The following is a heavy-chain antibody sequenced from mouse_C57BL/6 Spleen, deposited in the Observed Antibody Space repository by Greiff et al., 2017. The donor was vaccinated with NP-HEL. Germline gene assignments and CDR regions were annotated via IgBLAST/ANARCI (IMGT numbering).Heavy chain of an antibody. Sequence: EVMLVESGGGLVKPGGSLKLSCAASGFTFSDYGMHWVRQAPEKGLEWVAYISSGSSTIYYADTVKGRFTISRDNAKNTLFLQMPSLRSEDTAMYYCARGLLAWFAYWGQGTLVTVSA. CDR3: ARGLLAWFAY. J-gene: IGHJ3*01. CDR1: GFTFSDYG. CDR2: ISSGSSTI. D-gene: IGHD2-3*01. V-gene: IGHV5-17*01.